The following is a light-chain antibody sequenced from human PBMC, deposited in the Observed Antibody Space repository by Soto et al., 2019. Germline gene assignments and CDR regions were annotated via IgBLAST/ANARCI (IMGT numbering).Light chain of an antibody. CDR2: GGS. V-gene: IGKV1-5*01. CDR3: QQYNSYAWT. CDR1: QTISSW. J-gene: IGKJ1*01. Sequence: DIQMTQSPSTLSGSVGDRVTITCRASQTISSWLAWYQQKPGKAPKLLIHGGSILQSGVPSRFSGSGSGTEFTLTISSLQPDDFATYYCQQYNSYAWTFGQGTKVDIK.